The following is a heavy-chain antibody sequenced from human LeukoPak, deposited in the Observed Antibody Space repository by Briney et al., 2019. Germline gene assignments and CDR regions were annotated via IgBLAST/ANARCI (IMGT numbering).Heavy chain of an antibody. J-gene: IGHJ6*02. D-gene: IGHD3-3*01. CDR1: GYTFTGYY. V-gene: IGHV1-2*02. Sequence: ASVKVSCKASGYTFTGYYMHWVRQAPGQGLEWMGWINPNSGSTNYAQKFQGRVTMTRDTSISTAHMELSRLRSDDTAVYYCARDPPYNYDFWSGYYNHYYYGMDVWGQGTTVTVSS. CDR3: ARDPPYNYDFWSGYYNHYYYGMDV. CDR2: INPNSGST.